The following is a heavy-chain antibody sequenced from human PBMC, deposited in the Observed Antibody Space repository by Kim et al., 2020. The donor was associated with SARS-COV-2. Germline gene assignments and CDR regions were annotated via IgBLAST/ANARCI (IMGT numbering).Heavy chain of an antibody. CDR1: GASIRNFY. D-gene: IGHD2-15*01. CDR2: MFDGGRST. CDR3: VQMMPNVTPYFDP. J-gene: IGHJ5*01. Sequence: SETLSLTCTVSGASIRNFYWSWVRLSPGRGLEFIGYMFDGGRSTNFNPSFKSRVAISVAISKNQFSLTLRSVTAADTAVYFCVQMMPNVTPYFDPWGRGTLVTVSS. V-gene: IGHV4-4*09.